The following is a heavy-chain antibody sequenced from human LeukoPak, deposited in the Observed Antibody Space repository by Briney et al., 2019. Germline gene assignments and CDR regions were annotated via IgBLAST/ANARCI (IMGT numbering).Heavy chain of an antibody. Sequence: GGSLRLSCAASGFTVSSNYMSWVRQAPGKGLEWVSVIYSGGSTYYADSVKGRFTISRDNAKNSLYLQINSLRAEDTAMFYCARGLGDGTYLGLNWGQGTLVTVSS. CDR3: ARGLGDGTYLGLN. CDR1: GFTVSSNY. D-gene: IGHD3/OR15-3a*01. CDR2: IYSGGST. V-gene: IGHV3-66*01. J-gene: IGHJ4*02.